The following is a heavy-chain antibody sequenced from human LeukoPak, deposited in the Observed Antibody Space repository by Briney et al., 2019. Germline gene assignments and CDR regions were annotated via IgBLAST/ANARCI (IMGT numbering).Heavy chain of an antibody. CDR2: IYYSGST. V-gene: IGHV4-39*07. CDR1: GGSISGSSYY. D-gene: IGHD3-16*01. Sequence: SETLSLTCTVSGGSISGSSYYWGWIRQPPGKGLEWIGSIYYSGSTYYNPSLKSRVTISVDTSKNQFSLKLSSVTAADTAVYYCAREVGEYYFDYWGQGTLVTVSS. CDR3: AREVGEYYFDY. J-gene: IGHJ4*02.